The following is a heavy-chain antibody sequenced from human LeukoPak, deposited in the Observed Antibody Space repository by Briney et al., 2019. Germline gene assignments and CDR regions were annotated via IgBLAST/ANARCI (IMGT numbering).Heavy chain of an antibody. Sequence: PGGSLRLSCAASGFTFSSYEMNWVRQAPGKGLEWVSYISSSGSTIYYADSVKGRFTVSRDNAKNSLYLQMNSLRAEDTAVYYCAGRGAGYGNPIDYWGQGTLVTVSS. D-gene: IGHD5-18*01. CDR1: GFTFSSYE. V-gene: IGHV3-48*03. CDR2: ISSSGSTI. CDR3: AGRGAGYGNPIDY. J-gene: IGHJ4*02.